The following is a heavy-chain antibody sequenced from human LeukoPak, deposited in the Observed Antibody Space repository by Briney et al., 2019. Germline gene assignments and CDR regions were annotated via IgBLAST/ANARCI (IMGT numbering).Heavy chain of an antibody. CDR1: GFTFSSYS. CDR3: AKGGSLSITGTEADAFDI. D-gene: IGHD1-20*01. CDR2: ISSSSSTI. J-gene: IGHJ3*02. V-gene: IGHV3-48*01. Sequence: GGSLRLSCAASGFTFSSYSMNWVRQAPGKGLEWVSYISSSSSTIYYADSVKGRFTISRDNSKNTLYLQMNSLRAEDTAVYYCAKGGSLSITGTEADAFDIWGQGTMVTVSS.